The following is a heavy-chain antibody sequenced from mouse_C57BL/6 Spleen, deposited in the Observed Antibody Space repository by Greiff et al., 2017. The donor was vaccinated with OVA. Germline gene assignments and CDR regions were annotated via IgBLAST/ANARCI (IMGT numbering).Heavy chain of an antibody. V-gene: IGHV1-15*01. Sequence: VKLVESGAELVRPGASVTLSCKASGYTFTDYEMHWVKQTPVHGLEWIGAIDPETGGTAYNQKFKGKAILTADKSSSTAYMELRSLTSEDSAVYYCTREAQAYYFDYWGQGTTLTVSS. D-gene: IGHD3-2*02. J-gene: IGHJ2*01. CDR2: IDPETGGT. CDR3: TREAQAYYFDY. CDR1: GYTFTDYE.